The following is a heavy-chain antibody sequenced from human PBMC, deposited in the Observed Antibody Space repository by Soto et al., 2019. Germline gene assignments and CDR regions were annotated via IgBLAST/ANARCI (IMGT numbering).Heavy chain of an antibody. J-gene: IGHJ6*02. Sequence: LRLSCAASGFTFRSYWMSWVRQAPGKGLEWVANIKPDGSEKYYVDSVKGRFTISRDNAKNSLYLQMNSLSAEDTAVYYCAREASGYDLDYYYSGMDVWGQGTTVTVSS. CDR3: AREASGYDLDYYYSGMDV. D-gene: IGHD5-12*01. CDR2: IKPDGSEK. V-gene: IGHV3-7*03. CDR1: GFTFRSYW.